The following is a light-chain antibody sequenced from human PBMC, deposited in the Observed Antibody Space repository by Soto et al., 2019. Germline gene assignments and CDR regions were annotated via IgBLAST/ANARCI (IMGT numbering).Light chain of an antibody. CDR3: QHYHNLPMYT. V-gene: IGKV1-33*01. Sequence: DIQMTQSPSSLSASVGDRVTITCQASLDIDNYLNWYQQKPGEAPKLEIYDASILETGVPSKFSGSGSGTDFAFTISSLQPEDVATYYCQHYHNLPMYTFGQGTRLEIK. CDR2: DAS. CDR1: LDIDNY. J-gene: IGKJ2*01.